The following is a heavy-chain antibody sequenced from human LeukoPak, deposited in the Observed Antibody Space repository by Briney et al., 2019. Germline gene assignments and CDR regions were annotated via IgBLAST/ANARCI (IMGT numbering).Heavy chain of an antibody. CDR3: ARGPNPGIVVVPTVFDY. V-gene: IGHV1-18*01. CDR1: GGTFSSYG. Sequence: ASVKVSCKASGGTFSSYGISWVRQAPGQGLEWMGWISAYNGNTNYAQKLQGRVTMTTDTSTSTAYMELRSLRSDDTAVYYCARGPNPGIVVVPTVFDYWGQETLVTVSS. D-gene: IGHD2-2*01. CDR2: ISAYNGNT. J-gene: IGHJ4*02.